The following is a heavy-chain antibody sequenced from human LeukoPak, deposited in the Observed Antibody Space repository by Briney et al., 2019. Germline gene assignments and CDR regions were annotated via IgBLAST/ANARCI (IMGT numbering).Heavy chain of an antibody. Sequence: SQTLSLTCTVSGGSISSGSYYWSWIRPPAGKGLEWIGRIYTSGSTNYNPSLKSRVTISVDTSKNQFSLKLSSVTAADTAVYYCARQYRPDPFDYYYGMDVWGQGTTVTVSS. CDR3: ARQYRPDPFDYYYGMDV. V-gene: IGHV4-61*02. J-gene: IGHJ6*02. CDR1: GGSISSGSYY. D-gene: IGHD1-14*01. CDR2: IYTSGST.